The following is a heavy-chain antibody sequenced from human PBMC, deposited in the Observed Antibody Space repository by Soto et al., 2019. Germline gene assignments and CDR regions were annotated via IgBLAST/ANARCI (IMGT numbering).Heavy chain of an antibody. CDR2: IYYSGST. CDR1: GGSISSYY. D-gene: IGHD6-19*01. V-gene: IGHV4-59*01. Sequence: SETLSLTCTVSGGSISSYYWSWIRQPPGKGLEWIGYIYYSGSTNYNPSLKSRVTISVDTSKNQFSLKLSSVTAADTAVYYCTRYSSGWNYYNYGMDVWGQGTTVTVSS. CDR3: TRYSSGWNYYNYGMDV. J-gene: IGHJ6*02.